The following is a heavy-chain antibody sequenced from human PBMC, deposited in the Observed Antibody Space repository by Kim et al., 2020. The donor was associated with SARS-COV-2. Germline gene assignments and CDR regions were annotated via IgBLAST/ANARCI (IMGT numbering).Heavy chain of an antibody. CDR1: GFTFSTYS. D-gene: IGHD1-1*01. CDR2: ISRSSNYI. V-gene: IGHV3-21*01. CDR3: ARDRTTGTTYGFDS. Sequence: GGSLRLSCAATGFTFSTYSMNLVRQAPGKGLEWVSSISRSSNYIYYADSVKGRFTISRDNAKNSLYLQMSSLRAEDTAVYYCARDRTTGTTYGFDSWGQGTLVTVSS. J-gene: IGHJ4*02.